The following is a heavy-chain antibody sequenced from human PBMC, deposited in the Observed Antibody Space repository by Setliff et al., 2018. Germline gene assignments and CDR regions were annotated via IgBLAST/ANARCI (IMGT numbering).Heavy chain of an antibody. V-gene: IGHV1-69*06. CDR3: ARAGLAAAGRKGVFDH. J-gene: IGHJ4*02. CDR1: GGTFKNHA. CDR2: IIPLLETV. D-gene: IGHD6-25*01. Sequence: ASVKVSCKTSGGTFKNHAISWVRQAPGQGLEWMGGIIPLLETVKYAQKFQGRLTITADKSTSTGYMELNSLTSDDTAVYYCARAGLAAAGRKGVFDHWGQGTLVTVSS.